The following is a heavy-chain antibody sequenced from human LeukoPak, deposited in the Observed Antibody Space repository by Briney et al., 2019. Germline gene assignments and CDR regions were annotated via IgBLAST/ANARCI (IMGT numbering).Heavy chain of an antibody. CDR2: IYYSGST. V-gene: IGHV4-61*01. D-gene: IGHD3-10*01. CDR1: GGSVSSGSYY. J-gene: IGHJ4*02. CDR3: AREGLASMVRGVIPY. Sequence: SETLSLTCTVSGGSVSSGSYYWSWIRQPPGKGLEWLGYIYYSGSTNYNPSLKSRVTISADTSKNQFSLKLSSVTAADTAVYYCAREGLASMVRGVIPYWGQGTLVTVSS.